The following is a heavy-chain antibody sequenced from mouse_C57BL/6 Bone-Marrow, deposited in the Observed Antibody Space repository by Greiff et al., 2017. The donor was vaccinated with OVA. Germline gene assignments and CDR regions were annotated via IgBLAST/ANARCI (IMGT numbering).Heavy chain of an antibody. CDR2: IFPGSGST. D-gene: IGHD2-3*01. Sequence: VHLVESGPELVKPGASVKISCKASGYTFTDYYINWVKQRPGQGLEWIGWIFPGSGSTYYNEKFKGKATLTVDKSSSTAYMLLSSLTSEDSAVYFCARFMKDGYMFAYWGQGTLVTVSA. V-gene: IGHV1-75*01. CDR1: GYTFTDYY. J-gene: IGHJ3*01. CDR3: ARFMKDGYMFAY.